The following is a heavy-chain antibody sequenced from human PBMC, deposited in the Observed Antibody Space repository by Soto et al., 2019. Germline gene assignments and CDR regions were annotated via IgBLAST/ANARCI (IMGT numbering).Heavy chain of an antibody. D-gene: IGHD6-19*01. Sequence: EVRLLESGGGLVQPGGSLRLSCAASGFIFTSYAMSWVRQAPGKGLEWVSGISNSGGSTDYADSVKGRFFISRDNSKNTLYLQMNSLRAEDTAVYYCARSGWHDAFDIWGQGTMVTVSS. J-gene: IGHJ3*02. CDR1: GFIFTSYA. CDR3: ARSGWHDAFDI. V-gene: IGHV3-23*01. CDR2: ISNSGGST.